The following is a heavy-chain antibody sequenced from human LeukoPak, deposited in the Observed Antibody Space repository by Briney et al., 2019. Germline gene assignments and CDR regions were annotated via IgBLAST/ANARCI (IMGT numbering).Heavy chain of an antibody. J-gene: IGHJ4*02. CDR2: ISSSGSTI. CDR1: GFTFSSYT. Sequence: GGSLRLSCAASGFTFSSYTLNWVRQAPGKGLEWVSYISSSGSTIYYADSVKGRFTISRDNAKNSLYLQMNSLRAEDTAVYYCARPYCSGTTCYAAIDSWGQGALVTVSS. D-gene: IGHD2-15*01. V-gene: IGHV3-48*01. CDR3: ARPYCSGTTCYAAIDS.